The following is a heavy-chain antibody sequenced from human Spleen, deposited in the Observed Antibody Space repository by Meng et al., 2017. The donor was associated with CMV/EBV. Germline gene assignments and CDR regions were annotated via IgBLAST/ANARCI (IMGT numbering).Heavy chain of an antibody. CDR3: ARDPPVAAAGTGWFDP. CDR2: IIPIFGTA. V-gene: IGHV1-69*05. D-gene: IGHD6-13*01. CDR1: CTFSSYA. J-gene: IGHJ5*02. Sequence: CTFSSYAISWVRQAPGQGLEWMGGIIPIFGTANYAQKFQGRVTITTDESTSTAYMELSSLRPEDTAVYYCARDPPVAAAGTGWFDPWGQGTLVTVSS.